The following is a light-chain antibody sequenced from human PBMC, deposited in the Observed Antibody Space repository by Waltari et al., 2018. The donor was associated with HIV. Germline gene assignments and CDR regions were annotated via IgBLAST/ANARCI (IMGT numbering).Light chain of an antibody. V-gene: IGLV1-44*01. CDR3: AAWDDTLNGWV. J-gene: IGLJ3*02. Sequence: SVLTQPPSASGTPGQRVPISCSGSNSNIGPNTGTWYRQLPGTTPQLLIHSNEQRPSGVPDRFSGSKSGTSASLAISGLQSEDEADYYCAAWDDTLNGWVFGGGTKLTVL. CDR2: SNE. CDR1: NSNIGPNT.